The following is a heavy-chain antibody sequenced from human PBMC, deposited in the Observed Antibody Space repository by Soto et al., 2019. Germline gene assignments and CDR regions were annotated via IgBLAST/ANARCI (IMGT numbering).Heavy chain of an antibody. J-gene: IGHJ4*02. V-gene: IGHV2-5*02. CDR2: IYGDDDK. CDR3: VHRTTVASDDY. Sequence: QVTLKESGPALVNPTQTLTLTCTFSGFSLTTNRVVVGWVRQPPGQAPSWLAFIYGDDDKRYSPSLWSRLTITKATSKSQVVLTMTNLDPVDTATYYCVHRTTVASDDYWGRGTLVTVSS. CDR1: GFSLTTNRVV. D-gene: IGHD4-17*01.